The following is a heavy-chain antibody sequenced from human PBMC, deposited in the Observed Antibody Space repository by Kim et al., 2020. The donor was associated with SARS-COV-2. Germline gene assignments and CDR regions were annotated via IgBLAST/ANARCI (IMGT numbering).Heavy chain of an antibody. CDR2: INPNGGST. V-gene: IGHV1-46*02. CDR3: ARGAPVYYDILTGYYRDY. CDR1: GYTFNSYY. J-gene: IGHJ4*02. D-gene: IGHD3-9*01. Sequence: ASVKVSCKASGYTFNSYYMHWVRQAPGQGLEWMGIINPNGGSTSYAQEFQGRVTMTRDTSASTVYMELSSLRAEDTAVYYCARGAPVYYDILTGYYRDYWGQGTLVTVSS.